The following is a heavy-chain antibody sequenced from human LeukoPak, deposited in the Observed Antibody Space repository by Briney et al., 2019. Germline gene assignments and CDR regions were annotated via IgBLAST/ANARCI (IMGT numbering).Heavy chain of an antibody. D-gene: IGHD2-15*01. CDR1: EFTFSSYE. CDR3: AREGRSYYGMDV. CDR2: ISSSGSAI. J-gene: IGHJ6*02. V-gene: IGHV3-48*03. Sequence: GGSLRLSCVASEFTFSSYEMNWVRQAPGKGLKWVSYISSSGSAIYYADSVKGRFTISRDNAKNSLYLQMNSLRAEDTAVYYCAREGRSYYGMDVWGQGTTVTVSS.